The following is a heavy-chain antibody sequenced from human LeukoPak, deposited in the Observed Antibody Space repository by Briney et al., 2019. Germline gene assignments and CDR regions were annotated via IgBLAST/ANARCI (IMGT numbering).Heavy chain of an antibody. CDR1: GFTFSSYA. CDR2: ISGSGGST. V-gene: IGHV3-23*01. D-gene: IGHD2-21*02. J-gene: IGHJ4*02. Sequence: PGGSLRLSCAASGFTFSSYAMSWVRQAPGKGLEWVSAISGSGGSTYYADSVKGRFTISRDNSKNTLYLQMNSLRAEDTAVYYCAKGIYCGGDCYSGGFDYWGQGTLVTVSS. CDR3: AKGIYCGGDCYSGGFDY.